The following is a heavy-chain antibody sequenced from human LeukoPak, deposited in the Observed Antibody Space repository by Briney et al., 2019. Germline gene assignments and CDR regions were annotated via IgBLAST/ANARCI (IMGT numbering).Heavy chain of an antibody. CDR2: IIGSGGST. CDR1: GFTFSSYA. V-gene: IGHV3-23*01. J-gene: IGHJ5*02. Sequence: GGSLRLSCAASGFTFSSYAMSWFRQAPGKGLDWVSAIIGSGGSTYYADSVKGRFTISRDNSKNTLYLQMNSLRAEDTAVYYCASSFAGFLTGLIIHLGWFDPWGQGTLVTVSS. D-gene: IGHD3-9*01. CDR3: ASSFAGFLTGLIIHLGWFDP.